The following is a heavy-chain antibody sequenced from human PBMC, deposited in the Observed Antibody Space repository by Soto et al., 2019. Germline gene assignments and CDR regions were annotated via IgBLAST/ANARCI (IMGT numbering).Heavy chain of an antibody. D-gene: IGHD5-18*01. CDR3: ASSHPIHLARYFYYCMDV. CDR1: GGTFNSYA. CDR2: IIPILGTT. V-gene: IGHV1-69*13. J-gene: IGHJ6*02. Sequence: ASVKVSCKASGGTFNSYAISWVRQAPGQGLEWMGGIIPILGTTNYAQKFQGRVTITADESTSTAYMELSRLRSEDTAVFYCASSHPIHLARYFYYCMDVWGQGTTVTVSS.